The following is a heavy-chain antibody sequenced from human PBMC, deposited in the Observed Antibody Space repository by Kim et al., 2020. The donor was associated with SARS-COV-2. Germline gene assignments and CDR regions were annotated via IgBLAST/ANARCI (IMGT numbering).Heavy chain of an antibody. J-gene: IGHJ6*03. CDR2: IWYDGSNK. V-gene: IGHV3-33*01. CDR3: ARDRYCSSTSCFIARYMDV. D-gene: IGHD2-2*01. Sequence: GGSLRLSCAASGFTFSSYGMHWVRQAPGKGLERVAVIWYDGSNKYYADSVKGRFTISRDNSKNTLYLQMNSLRAEDTAVYYCARDRYCSSTSCFIARYMDVWGKGTTVTLSS. CDR1: GFTFSSYG.